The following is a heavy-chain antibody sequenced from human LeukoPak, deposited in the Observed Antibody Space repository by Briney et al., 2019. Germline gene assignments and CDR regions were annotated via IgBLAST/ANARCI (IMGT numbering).Heavy chain of an antibody. Sequence: GGSLGLSCAASGFTFSTYGMSWVRQAPGKGLEWVATINQDGREKYYVDSVKGRFTISRDNAKNSLYLQMSSLGVEDTAVYYCVKPYYYSSGSLKWGQGTLVTVSS. D-gene: IGHD3-10*01. CDR1: GFTFSTYG. CDR3: VKPYYYSSGSLK. CDR2: INQDGREK. V-gene: IGHV3-7*01. J-gene: IGHJ4*02.